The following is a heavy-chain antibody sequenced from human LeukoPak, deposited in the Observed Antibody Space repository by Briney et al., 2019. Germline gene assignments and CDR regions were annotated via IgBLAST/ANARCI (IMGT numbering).Heavy chain of an antibody. Sequence: SETLSLTCAVYGGSFSGYYWSWIRQPPGKGLEWIGEINHSGSTNYNPSLKSRVTISVDTSKNQFSLKLSSVTAADTAVYYCARGPPLWRSRYDYWGQGTLVTVSS. D-gene: IGHD3-16*01. V-gene: IGHV4-34*01. J-gene: IGHJ4*02. CDR2: INHSGST. CDR1: GGSFSGYY. CDR3: ARGPPLWRSRYDY.